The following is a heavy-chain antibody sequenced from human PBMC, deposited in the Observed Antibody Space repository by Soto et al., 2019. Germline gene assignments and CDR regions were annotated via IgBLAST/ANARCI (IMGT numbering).Heavy chain of an antibody. CDR2: ISSNGVGT. CDR1: GFTLSGYA. D-gene: IGHD6-6*01. V-gene: IGHV3-64*01. CDR3: ARRARPDFYYMDV. J-gene: IGHJ6*03. Sequence: EVQLAESGGGLAQPGGSLRLSCAASGFTLSGYAMDWVRQAPGKGLEYVSGISSNGVGTYYANSVQGRFTSSRYNSKNTVYLQMGSLRPEDMAVYYCARRARPDFYYMDVWGKGTTVTVS.